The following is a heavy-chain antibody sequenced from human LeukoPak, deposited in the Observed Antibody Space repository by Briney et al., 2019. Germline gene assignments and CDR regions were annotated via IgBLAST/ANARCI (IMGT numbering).Heavy chain of an antibody. Sequence: GGSLRLSCAASGFTFSSYWMSWVRQAPGKGLEWVANIKKDGSEKYYVDSVKGRFTISRDNAKTSLYLQMNSLRAEDTAVYYCAREQWLVIGDNAFDIWGQGTMVTVSS. CDR2: IKKDGSEK. J-gene: IGHJ3*02. D-gene: IGHD6-19*01. CDR1: GFTFSSYW. V-gene: IGHV3-7*01. CDR3: AREQWLVIGDNAFDI.